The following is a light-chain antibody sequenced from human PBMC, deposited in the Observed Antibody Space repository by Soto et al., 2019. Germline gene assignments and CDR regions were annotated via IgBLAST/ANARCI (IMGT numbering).Light chain of an antibody. CDR3: SSYTVSTPVV. CDR1: SSDVGGYNY. Sequence: QSALTQPASVSGSPGQSITIACTGTSSDVGGYNYVSWYQQHPGKAPRLMNYEVSNRPSGGSNRFSGSKSGNTASLTISGRQAEDEADYYCSSYTVSTPVVFGGGTKLTVL. J-gene: IGLJ3*02. CDR2: EVS. V-gene: IGLV2-14*01.